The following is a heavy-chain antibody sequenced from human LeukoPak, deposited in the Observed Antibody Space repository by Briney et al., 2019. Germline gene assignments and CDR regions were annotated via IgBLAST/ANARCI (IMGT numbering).Heavy chain of an antibody. V-gene: IGHV1-18*01. J-gene: IGHJ5*02. CDR1: GYTFTSYS. CDR2: ISAYNGNT. D-gene: IGHD3-3*01. Sequence: GASLKVSCKASGYTFTSYSIGWVRQAPGQGLEWMGWISAYNGNTNYAQKLQGRVTMTTDTSTSTAYMELRSLRSDDTAVYYCARDFVVKGVVWFDPWGQGTLVTVSS. CDR3: ARDFVVKGVVWFDP.